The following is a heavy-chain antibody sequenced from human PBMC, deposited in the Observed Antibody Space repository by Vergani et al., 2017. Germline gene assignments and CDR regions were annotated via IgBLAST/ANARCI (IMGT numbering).Heavy chain of an antibody. CDR1: GGTFSSYA. V-gene: IGHV1-69*13. J-gene: IGHJ3*02. Sequence: QVQLVQSGAEVKKPGSSVKVSCKASGGTFSSYAISWVRQAPGQGLEWMGRIIPLFGTANYAQKFQGRVTITADESTSTAYMELSSLRSEDTAVYYCATRLFGELHAFDIWGQGTMVTVSS. CDR3: ATRLFGELHAFDI. D-gene: IGHD3-10*02. CDR2: IIPLFGTA.